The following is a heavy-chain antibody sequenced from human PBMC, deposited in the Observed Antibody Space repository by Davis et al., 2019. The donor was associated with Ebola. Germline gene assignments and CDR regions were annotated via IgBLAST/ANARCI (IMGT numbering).Heavy chain of an antibody. CDR3: AKDLSIVGARPYFDY. CDR1: GFTFSSYG. Sequence: PGGSLRLSCEASGFTFSSYGMHWVRQAPGKGLEWVALISYHGSNKYYGDSVKGRFTISRDNSKNTMYLQMNSLRAEDTAVYYCAKDLSIVGARPYFDYWGQGALVTVSS. J-gene: IGHJ4*02. V-gene: IGHV3-30*18. CDR2: ISYHGSNK. D-gene: IGHD1-26*01.